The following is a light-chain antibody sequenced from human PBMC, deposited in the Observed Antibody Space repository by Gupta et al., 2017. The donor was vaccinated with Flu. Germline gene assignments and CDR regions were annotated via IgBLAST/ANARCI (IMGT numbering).Light chain of an antibody. CDR2: EVN. Sequence: VTISCTGTSSNVGGYNYVSWHQHHPGKAPKLSSYEVNKRPSGVPDRCSGSKSGSTASLTISGLQAEEAADYYGCSYAGSYTFGLFGGGTKLTVL. J-gene: IGLJ2*01. V-gene: IGLV2-11*01. CDR3: CSYAGSYTFGL. CDR1: SSNVGGYNY.